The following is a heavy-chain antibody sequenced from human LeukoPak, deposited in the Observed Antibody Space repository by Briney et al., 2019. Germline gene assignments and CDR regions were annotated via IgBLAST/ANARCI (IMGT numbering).Heavy chain of an antibody. CDR2: IYSGGST. D-gene: IGHD6-6*01. CDR1: GFAVSSDY. CDR3: AAGRIVYSSPSYFDY. Sequence: GGSLGLSCAASGFAVSSDYMSWVRQAPGKGLEWVSVIYSGGSTYYADSVKGRFTISRDNSKNTLYLQMNSLRAEDTAVYYCAAGRIVYSSPSYFDYWGQGTLVTVSS. J-gene: IGHJ4*02. V-gene: IGHV3-53*01.